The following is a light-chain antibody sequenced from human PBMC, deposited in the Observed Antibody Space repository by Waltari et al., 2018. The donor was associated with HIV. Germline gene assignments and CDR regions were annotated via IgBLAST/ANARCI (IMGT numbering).Light chain of an antibody. V-gene: IGLV2-14*03. CDR2: HVS. Sequence: SALTQPASVSGSPGQSITISCTGTSSDVGGYNYVSWYQQHPGKXPKLMIFHVSNRPTGVSTRFPGPKSGNXXXLTISXXXAEXXADYYXXSYXXDSTXVFGTGTQVTLL. CDR1: SSDVGGYNY. CDR3: XSYXXDSTXV. J-gene: IGLJ1*01.